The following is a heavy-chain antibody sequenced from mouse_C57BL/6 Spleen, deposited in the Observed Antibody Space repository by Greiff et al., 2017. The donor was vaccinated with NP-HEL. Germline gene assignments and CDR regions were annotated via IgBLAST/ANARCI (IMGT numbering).Heavy chain of an antibody. CDR3: ARGGYYYGSSLWYFDY. CDR1: GFTFSSYA. CDR2: ISDGGSYT. Sequence: EVKLVESGGGLVKPGGSLKLSCAASGFTFSSYAMSWVRQTPEKRLEWVATISDGGSYTYYPDNVKGRFTISRDNAKNNLYLQMSHLKSEDTAMYYCARGGYYYGSSLWYFDYWGQGTTLTVSS. D-gene: IGHD1-1*01. V-gene: IGHV5-4*03. J-gene: IGHJ2*01.